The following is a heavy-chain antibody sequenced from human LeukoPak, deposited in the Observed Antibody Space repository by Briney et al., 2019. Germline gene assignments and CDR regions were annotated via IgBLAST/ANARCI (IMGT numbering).Heavy chain of an antibody. CDR1: GGSISSGSYS. V-gene: IGHV4-39*07. CDR3: ASKWLMFYYYGMDV. CDR2: IYYSGST. Sequence: SETLSLTCAVSGGSISSGSYSWGWIRQPPGKGLEWIGSIYYSGSTYYNPSLKSRVTISVDTSKNQFSLKLSSVTAADTAVYYCASKWLMFYYYGMDVWGRGTTVTVSS. J-gene: IGHJ6*02. D-gene: IGHD6-19*01.